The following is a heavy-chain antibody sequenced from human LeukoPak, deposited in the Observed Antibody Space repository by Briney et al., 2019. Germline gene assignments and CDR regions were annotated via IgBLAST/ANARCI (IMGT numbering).Heavy chain of an antibody. CDR3: AGSKSYFGNFDY. CDR2: ISYTGST. Sequence: SETLSLTCTVSGGSISNYFWSWIRQPPGEGLEWIGCISYTGSTNYTPPLKSRVTMSVGASTDQFSLELSSVTAADTAVYFCAGSKSYFGNFDYWGQGTLVTVSS. J-gene: IGHJ4*02. CDR1: GGSISNYF. D-gene: IGHD2/OR15-2a*01. V-gene: IGHV4-59*01.